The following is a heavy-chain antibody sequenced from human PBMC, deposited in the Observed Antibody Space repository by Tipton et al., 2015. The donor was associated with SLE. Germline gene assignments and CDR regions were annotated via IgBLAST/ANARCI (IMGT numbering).Heavy chain of an antibody. Sequence: SLRLSCAASGFAFSSHWMHWVRQIPGKGLVWVSHINFDGSSIRYADSERGRFIISRDNAKNTLYLQMNSLRTEDTAVYYCARSGGAGDLEYWGQGTLVTVSS. CDR1: GFAFSSHW. D-gene: IGHD2-21*02. CDR2: INFDGSSI. V-gene: IGHV3-74*01. CDR3: ARSGGAGDLEY. J-gene: IGHJ4*02.